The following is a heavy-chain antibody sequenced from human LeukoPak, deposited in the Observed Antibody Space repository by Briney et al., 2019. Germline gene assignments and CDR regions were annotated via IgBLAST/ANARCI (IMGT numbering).Heavy chain of an antibody. V-gene: IGHV4-30-2*01. J-gene: IGHJ4*02. Sequence: PSETLSLTCTVSGGSISSGGYYWSWIRQPRGKGLEWIGYIYHSGSTYYNPSLKSRVTISVDRSKNQFSLKLSSVTAADTAVYYCARAYSSSSYFDYWGQGTLVTVSS. D-gene: IGHD6-13*01. CDR1: GGSISSGGYY. CDR3: ARAYSSSSYFDY. CDR2: IYHSGST.